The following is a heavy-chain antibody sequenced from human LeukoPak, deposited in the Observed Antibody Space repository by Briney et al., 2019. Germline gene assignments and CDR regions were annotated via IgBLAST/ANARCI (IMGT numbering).Heavy chain of an antibody. CDR2: ISYDGSNK. CDR3: AKDLGNPTYYDILTGYFIKGFDY. Sequence: PGGSLRLSCAASGFTFSSYGMHWVRQAPGKGLEWVAVISYDGSNKYYADSVKGRFTISRDNSKNTLHLQMNSLRAEDTAVYYCAKDLGNPTYYDILTGYFIKGFDYWGQGTLVTVSS. D-gene: IGHD3-9*01. J-gene: IGHJ4*02. V-gene: IGHV3-30*18. CDR1: GFTFSSYG.